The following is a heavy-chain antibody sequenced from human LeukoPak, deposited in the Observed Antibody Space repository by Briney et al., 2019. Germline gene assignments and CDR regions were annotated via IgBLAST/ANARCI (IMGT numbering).Heavy chain of an antibody. CDR3: ARAAAPRGAFD. Sequence: PSETLSLTCAVYGGSYRGYCWSWIRQPPGKGLEWIGEINHSGSTNYNPSLKSRVTISVDTSKNQFSLKLSSVTAADTAVYYCARAAAPRGAFDMGPRDNGHRLF. J-gene: IGHJ3*02. CDR1: GGSYRGYC. CDR2: INHSGST. V-gene: IGHV4-34*01. D-gene: IGHD6-25*01.